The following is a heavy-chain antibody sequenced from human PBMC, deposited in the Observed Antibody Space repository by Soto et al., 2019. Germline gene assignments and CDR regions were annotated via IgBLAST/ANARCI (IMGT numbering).Heavy chain of an antibody. CDR1: GGSISTYY. CDR3: ASDRSSGWDQGYGMDV. J-gene: IGHJ6*02. CDR2: IYYSGST. V-gene: IGHV4-59*01. D-gene: IGHD6-19*01. Sequence: KTSETLSLTCTVSGGSISTYYWSWIRQLPGKGLEWIGYIYYSGSTSYNPSLKSRVTISVDTSKNQFSLKLRSVTAADTAVYYCASDRSSGWDQGYGMDVWGQGTTVTVSS.